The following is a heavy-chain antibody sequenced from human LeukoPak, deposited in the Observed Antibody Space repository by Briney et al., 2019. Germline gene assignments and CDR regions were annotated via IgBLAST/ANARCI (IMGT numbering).Heavy chain of an antibody. Sequence: ASVKVSCKASGYTFTSYGISWVRQAPGRGLEWMGWISAYNGNTNYAQKLQGRVTMTTDTSTSTAYMELRSLRSDDTAVYYCARDLRLRGHFGTVDYWGQGTLVTVSS. D-gene: IGHD4-17*01. J-gene: IGHJ4*02. CDR1: GYTFTSYG. CDR2: ISAYNGNT. V-gene: IGHV1-18*01. CDR3: ARDLRLRGHFGTVDY.